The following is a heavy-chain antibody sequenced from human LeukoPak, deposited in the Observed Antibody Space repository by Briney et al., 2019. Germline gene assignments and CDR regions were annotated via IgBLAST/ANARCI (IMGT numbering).Heavy chain of an antibody. D-gene: IGHD3-10*01. Sequence: PSETLSLTCTVSGGSISSSSYYWGWIRQPPGKGLEWIGSIYYSGSTYYNPSLKSRVTISVDTSKNQFSLKLSSVTAADTAVYYCASHITMVRGVIITSWGQGTLVTVSS. V-gene: IGHV4-39*07. CDR2: IYYSGST. CDR3: ASHITMVRGVIITS. J-gene: IGHJ4*02. CDR1: GGSISSSSYY.